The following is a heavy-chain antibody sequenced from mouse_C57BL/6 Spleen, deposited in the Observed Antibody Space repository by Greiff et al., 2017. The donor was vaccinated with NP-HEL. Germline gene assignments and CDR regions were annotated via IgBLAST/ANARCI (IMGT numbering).Heavy chain of an antibody. Sequence: EVQLQQSGPELVKPGASVKISCKASGYTFTDYYMNWVKQSHGKSLEWIGDINPNNGGTSYNQKFKGKATLTVDKSSSTAYMELRSLTSEDSAVYYCARCYDYDVDAMDYWGQGTSVTVSS. CDR2: INPNNGGT. CDR1: GYTFTDYY. CDR3: ARCYDYDVDAMDY. J-gene: IGHJ4*01. D-gene: IGHD2-4*01. V-gene: IGHV1-26*01.